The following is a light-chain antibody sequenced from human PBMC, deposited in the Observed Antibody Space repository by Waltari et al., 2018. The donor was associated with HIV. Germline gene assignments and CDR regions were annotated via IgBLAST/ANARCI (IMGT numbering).Light chain of an antibody. V-gene: IGLV2-14*01. CDR3: SSYTSSSSVV. J-gene: IGLJ2*01. Sequence: QSALTQPASVSGSPGQSITISCTGTSSDVGGSNYVSWYHTHPGKAPKLMIYEVSNRPSGVSNRFSGSKSGNTASLTISGLQAEDEADYYCSSYTSSSSVVFGGGTKLTVL. CDR1: SSDVGGSNY. CDR2: EVS.